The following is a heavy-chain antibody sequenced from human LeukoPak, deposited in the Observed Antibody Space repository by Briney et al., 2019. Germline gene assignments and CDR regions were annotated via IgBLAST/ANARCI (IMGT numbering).Heavy chain of an antibody. J-gene: IGHJ4*02. CDR2: INANGNT. Sequence: ASVKVSCKAPGYNFIASALHWVRQAPGQRLEWMGWINANGNTKYSEKFQGRVTITRDTSASAAYMEVSSLRSEDTAVYYCARVYSVYDTIDFWGQGTMVTVSS. V-gene: IGHV1-3*01. CDR3: ARVYSVYDTIDF. CDR1: GYNFIASA. D-gene: IGHD5/OR15-5a*01.